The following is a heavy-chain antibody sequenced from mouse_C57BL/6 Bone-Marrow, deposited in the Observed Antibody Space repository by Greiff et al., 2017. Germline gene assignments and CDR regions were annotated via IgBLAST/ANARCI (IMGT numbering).Heavy chain of an antibody. CDR1: GYTFTSYG. CDR2: IYPRSGNT. CDR3: ARDYYGYPFAY. D-gene: IGHD2-2*01. J-gene: IGHJ3*01. V-gene: IGHV1-81*01. Sequence: VQLQQSGAELARPGASVKLSCKASGYTFTSYGISWVKQRTGQGLEWIGEIYPRSGNTYYNEKFKGKATLTADKSSSTAYMELRSLTSEDSAVYFCARDYYGYPFAYWGRGTRVTVSA.